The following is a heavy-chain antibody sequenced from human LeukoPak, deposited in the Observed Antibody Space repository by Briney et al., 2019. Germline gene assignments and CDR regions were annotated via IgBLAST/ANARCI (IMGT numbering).Heavy chain of an antibody. CDR1: GGSISSGGYY. Sequence: SQTLSLTCTVSGGSISSGGYYWSWIRQHPGKGLGWIGYVYYSGSTYYNPSLKSRVTISVDTSKNQFSLKLSSVTAADTAVYYCARASTMVRGMFDYWGQGTLVTVSS. CDR3: ARASTMVRGMFDY. CDR2: VYYSGST. D-gene: IGHD3-10*01. J-gene: IGHJ4*02. V-gene: IGHV4-31*03.